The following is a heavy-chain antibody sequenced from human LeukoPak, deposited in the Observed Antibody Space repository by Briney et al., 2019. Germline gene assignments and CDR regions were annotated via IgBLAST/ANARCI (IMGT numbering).Heavy chain of an antibody. J-gene: IGHJ3*02. CDR3: ARVFRPSLTVFIIRGAFDI. D-gene: IGHD3-3*01. Sequence: GGSLRLSCAASGFTFTRYSMTWVRQAPGKGLEWVSYISSSSSTIHYADSVKGRFTISRDNTKNSLYLQMNSLRAEDTAVYYCARVFRPSLTVFIIRGAFDIWGQGTMVTVSS. V-gene: IGHV3-48*04. CDR1: GFTFTRYS. CDR2: ISSSSSTI.